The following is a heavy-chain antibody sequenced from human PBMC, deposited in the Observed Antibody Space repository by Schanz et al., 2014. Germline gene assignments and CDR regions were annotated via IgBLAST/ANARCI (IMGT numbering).Heavy chain of an antibody. J-gene: IGHJ5*01. CDR2: INPNSGGT. CDR3: ARDSDVSKYNLFDS. Sequence: QVQLVQSGAEVTKPGASVKVFCKASGYTFTGYSMHWVRQAPGQGLEWMGRINPNSGGTNYAQKFQGRVTMTRDTSISTVYMELTRLTFDDTAIYYCARDSDVSKYNLFDSWGQGTLVTVSS. CDR1: GYTFTGYS. V-gene: IGHV1-2*06.